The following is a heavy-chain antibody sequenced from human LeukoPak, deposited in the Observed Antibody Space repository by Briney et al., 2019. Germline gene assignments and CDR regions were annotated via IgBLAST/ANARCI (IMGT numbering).Heavy chain of an antibody. D-gene: IGHD2-2*01. CDR2: IYYTGST. V-gene: IGHV4-59*01. J-gene: IGHJ5*02. Sequence: SETLSLTCTVSGGSINSYYWNWIRQPPGKGLEWIGYIYYTGSTNYIPSLKSRVTISVDTSKNQFSLKLSSVTAADTAVYYCARDAPLGYCSSTSCYGGWFDPWGQGTRVTVSS. CDR1: GGSINSYY. CDR3: ARDAPLGYCSSTSCYGGWFDP.